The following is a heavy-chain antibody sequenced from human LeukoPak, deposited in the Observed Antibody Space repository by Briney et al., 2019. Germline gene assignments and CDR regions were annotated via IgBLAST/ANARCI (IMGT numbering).Heavy chain of an antibody. Sequence: SETLSLTCTVSGGSISTSSYYWGWVRQPPGKGLEWIGNIFYSGSTYYNPSLKSRVTISVDTSKNQFSLKLSSVTAADTTVYYCAREGAFDIWGQGTMVTVSS. J-gene: IGHJ3*02. CDR2: IFYSGST. CDR1: GGSISTSSYY. V-gene: IGHV4-39*07. CDR3: AREGAFDI.